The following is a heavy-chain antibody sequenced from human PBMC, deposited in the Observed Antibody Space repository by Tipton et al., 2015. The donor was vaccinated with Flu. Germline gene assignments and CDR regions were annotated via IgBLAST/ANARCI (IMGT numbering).Heavy chain of an antibody. V-gene: IGHV4-38-2*01. J-gene: IGHJ3*02. D-gene: IGHD1-20*01. CDR2: IYHSGST. CDR1: GYSISSGYY. CDR3: ATITGARDAFDI. Sequence: TLSLTCAVSGYSISSGYYWGWIRQPPGKGLEWIGSIYHSGSTYYNPSLKSRVTISVDTSKNQFSLKLSSVTAADTAAYYCATITGARDAFDIWGQGTVVTVSS.